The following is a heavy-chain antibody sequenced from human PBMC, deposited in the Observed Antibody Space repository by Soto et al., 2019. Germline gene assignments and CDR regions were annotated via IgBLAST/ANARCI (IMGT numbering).Heavy chain of an antibody. Sequence: ASVRVSCRASGSTFPSWGISLVRQAPGQGLEWMGWISAYNGNTNYAQKLQGRVTMTTDTSTSTAYMELRSLRSDDTAVYYCARDSSPVGYCSGGSCYWGYFQHWGQGTLVTVSS. CDR2: ISAYNGNT. CDR1: GSTFPSWG. J-gene: IGHJ1*01. CDR3: ARDSSPVGYCSGGSCYWGYFQH. D-gene: IGHD2-15*01. V-gene: IGHV1-18*01.